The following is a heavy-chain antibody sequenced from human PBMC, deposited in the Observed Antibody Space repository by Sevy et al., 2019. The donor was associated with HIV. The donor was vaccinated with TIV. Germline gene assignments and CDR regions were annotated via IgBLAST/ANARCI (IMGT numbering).Heavy chain of an antibody. V-gene: IGHV1-18*04. CDR3: ARSYYYDSSGYYGDYYFDY. Sequence: ASVKVSCKASGYTFTSYGISWVRQAPGQGLEWMGWISAYNGNTNYAQKLQGRVTMTTDTSTRTAYMELRSQRSDDTAVYYCARSYYYDSSGYYGDYYFDYWGQRTLVTVSS. CDR2: ISAYNGNT. CDR1: GYTFTSYG. J-gene: IGHJ4*02. D-gene: IGHD3-22*01.